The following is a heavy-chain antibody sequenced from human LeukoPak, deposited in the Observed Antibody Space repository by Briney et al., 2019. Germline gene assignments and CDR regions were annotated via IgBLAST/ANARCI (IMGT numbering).Heavy chain of an antibody. V-gene: IGHV3-23*01. CDR1: GFTFSSYA. CDR3: AKAQRLTYSSGD. J-gene: IGHJ4*02. CDR2: ISGSGGST. Sequence: GGSLRLSCAASGFTFSSYAMSWVRKAPGKGLEWVSAISGSGGSTYYADSVKGRFTISRDNSKNTLSLQMNSLRAEDTAVYYCAKAQRLTYSSGDWGQGTLVTVSS. D-gene: IGHD6-19*01.